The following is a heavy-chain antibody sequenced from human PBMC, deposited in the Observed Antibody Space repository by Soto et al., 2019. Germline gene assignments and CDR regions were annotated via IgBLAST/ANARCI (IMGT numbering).Heavy chain of an antibody. Sequence: EVQLVESGGGLVLPGGSLRLSCAASGFTFSSYWMSWVRQAPGTGLEWVANIKQDGSEKYYVDSVKGRFTISRDNAKNSLYLQMNSLRAEDTAVYYCARGRGCSTGCHNFDYWGQGTLVTVSS. CDR1: GFTFSSYW. CDR2: IKQDGSEK. J-gene: IGHJ4*02. CDR3: ARGRGCSTGCHNFDY. D-gene: IGHD2-2*01. V-gene: IGHV3-7*01.